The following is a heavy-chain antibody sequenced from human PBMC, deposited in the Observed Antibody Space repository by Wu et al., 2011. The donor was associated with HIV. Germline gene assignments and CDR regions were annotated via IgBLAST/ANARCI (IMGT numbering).Heavy chain of an antibody. D-gene: IGHD4-17*01. CDR2: IIPILAIA. CDR3: ARDSGPQSGGYFGDRFVFDY. V-gene: IGHV1-69*04. J-gene: IGHJ4*02. CDR1: GDTFSRYA. Sequence: VQLVQSGAEVKKPGSSVKVSCKASGDTFSRYAISWVRQAPGQGLEWMGGIIPILAIANYAQSFQGRVTITADESTKTVYMEMSNLRSDDTALYYCARDSGPQSGGYFGDRFVFDYWGQGTLVSVSS.